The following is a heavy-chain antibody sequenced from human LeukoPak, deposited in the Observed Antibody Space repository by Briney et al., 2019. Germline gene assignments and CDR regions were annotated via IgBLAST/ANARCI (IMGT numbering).Heavy chain of an antibody. J-gene: IGHJ4*02. V-gene: IGHV3-21*01. CDR2: ISSSSSYI. CDR1: GFIFSSYW. D-gene: IGHD3-3*01. CDR3: ARGGLRFLEWLFGY. Sequence: GGSLRLSCAASGFIFSSYWMHWVRQAPGKGLEWVSSISSSSSYIYYADSVKGRFTISRDNAKNSLYLQMNSLRAEDTAVYYCARGGLRFLEWLFGYWGQGTLVTVSS.